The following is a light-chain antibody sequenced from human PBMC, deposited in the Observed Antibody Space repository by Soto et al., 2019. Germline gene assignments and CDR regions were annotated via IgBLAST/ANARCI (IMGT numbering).Light chain of an antibody. CDR3: QHYGSSPFT. CDR2: GAS. Sequence: EIVLTQSPGTLSLSPGERVTLSCRASQSVSSSYLAWYQQKPGQAPRLLLYGASSRATGIPDRFSGSGSGTDFTLTISRLEPEDFAVYYCQHYGSSPFTFGPGTKVDIK. J-gene: IGKJ3*01. V-gene: IGKV3-20*01. CDR1: QSVSSSY.